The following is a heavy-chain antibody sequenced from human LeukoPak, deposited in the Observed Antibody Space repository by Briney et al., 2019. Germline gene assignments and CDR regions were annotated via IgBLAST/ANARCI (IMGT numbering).Heavy chain of an antibody. Sequence: GGSLRLSCAASGFTFSSDSMNWVRQAPGKGLEWVSSITSRSSYTYYADSMKGRFTISRDNAKNSLYLQMNSLRAEDTAIYYCARDPIASAASGGDSWGQGTLATVSS. CDR1: GFTFSSDS. CDR3: ARDPIASAASGGDS. D-gene: IGHD6-13*01. J-gene: IGHJ4*02. CDR2: ITSRSSYT. V-gene: IGHV3-21*01.